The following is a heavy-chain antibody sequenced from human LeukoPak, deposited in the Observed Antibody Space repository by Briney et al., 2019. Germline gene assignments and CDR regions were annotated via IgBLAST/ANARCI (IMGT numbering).Heavy chain of an antibody. D-gene: IGHD3-10*01. CDR1: GGSISSGGYY. CDR2: SYYSGST. J-gene: IGHJ5*02. CDR3: ARDNRLWFGELISNWFDP. V-gene: IGHV4-31*03. Sequence: PSETLSLTCTVSGGSISSGGYYWSWIRQHPGKGLEWIGYSYYSGSTYYNPSLKSRVTISVDTSKNQFSLKLSSVTAADTAVYYCARDNRLWFGELISNWFDPWGQGTLVTVSS.